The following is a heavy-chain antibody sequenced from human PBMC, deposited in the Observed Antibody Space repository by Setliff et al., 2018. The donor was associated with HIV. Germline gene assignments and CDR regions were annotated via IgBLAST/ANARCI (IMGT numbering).Heavy chain of an antibody. V-gene: IGHV3-9*01. CDR3: ARDYYGGYGDYDFGDYFDY. J-gene: IGHJ4*02. CDR2: ISWNSGSI. Sequence: GGSLRLSCAASGFTFDDYAMHWVRQAPGKGLEWVSGISWNSGSIGYADSVKGRFTISRDNAKNSLYLQMNSLRAEDTAMYYCARDYYGGYGDYDFGDYFDYWGQGTLVTVSS. CDR1: GFTFDDYA. D-gene: IGHD4-17*01.